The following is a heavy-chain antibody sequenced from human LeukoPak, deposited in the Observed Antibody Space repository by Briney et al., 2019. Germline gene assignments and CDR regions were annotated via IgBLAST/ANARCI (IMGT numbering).Heavy chain of an antibody. CDR1: GGSFSGYY. CDR2: INHSGST. CDR3: AREELIGIAVAGPRGANWFDP. D-gene: IGHD6-19*01. Sequence: SETLSLTCAVYGGSFSGYYWSWIRQPPGKGLEWIGEINHSGSTNYNPSLKSRVTISVDTSKNQFSLKLSSVTAADTAVYYCAREELIGIAVAGPRGANWFDPWGQGTLVTVSS. V-gene: IGHV4-34*01. J-gene: IGHJ5*02.